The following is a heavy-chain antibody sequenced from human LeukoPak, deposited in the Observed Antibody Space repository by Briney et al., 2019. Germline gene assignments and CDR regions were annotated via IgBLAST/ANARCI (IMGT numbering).Heavy chain of an antibody. V-gene: IGHV4-34*01. Sequence: SETLSLTCAVYGGSFSGYYWSWIRQPPGKGLEWIGEINHSGSTNYNPSLKSRVTISVDTSKNQFPLKLSSATAADTAVYYCARYFYGSGSYYNHWGQGTLVTVSS. CDR1: GGSFSGYY. CDR3: ARYFYGSGSYYNH. J-gene: IGHJ4*02. D-gene: IGHD3-10*01. CDR2: INHSGST.